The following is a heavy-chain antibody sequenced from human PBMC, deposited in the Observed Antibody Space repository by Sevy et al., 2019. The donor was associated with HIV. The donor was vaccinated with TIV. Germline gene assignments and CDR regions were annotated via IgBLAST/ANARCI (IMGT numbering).Heavy chain of an antibody. J-gene: IGHJ4*02. Sequence: GESLRLSCAASGFTFSIYGMHWVRQAPGKGLEWVALIWYDGNYKYYADSVKGRFTISRDNSRSTLYLEMNSMRADDVAVYYCAAVAPVDPAMVSDVDHWGQGALVTVTS. CDR1: GFTFSIYG. D-gene: IGHD5-18*01. CDR2: IWYDGNYK. V-gene: IGHV3-33*01. CDR3: AAVAPVDPAMVSDVDH.